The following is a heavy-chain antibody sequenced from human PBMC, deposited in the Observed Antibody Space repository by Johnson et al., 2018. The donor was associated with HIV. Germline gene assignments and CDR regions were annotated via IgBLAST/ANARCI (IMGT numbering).Heavy chain of an antibody. CDR3: ARAVGGSYHDAFDS. Sequence: VLLVESGGGVVRPGGSLRLSCAASGFTFDDYGMSWVRQPPGKGLEWVSGINWNGGRTGYADSVKGRLTISRDNAKNSLYLQMNSLRAEDTALYYCARAVGGSYHDAFDSWGQGTMVTVSS. V-gene: IGHV3-20*04. CDR1: GFTFDDYG. D-gene: IGHD1-26*01. CDR2: INWNGGRT. J-gene: IGHJ3*02.